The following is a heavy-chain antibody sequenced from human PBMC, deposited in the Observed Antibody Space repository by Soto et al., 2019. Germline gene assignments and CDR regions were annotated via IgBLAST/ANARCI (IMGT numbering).Heavy chain of an antibody. CDR3: ARRENALWGNYYRMDV. CDR2: INHSGST. CDR1: GGSFGGYY. J-gene: IGHJ6*02. Sequence: SETPSLTCAVYGGSFGGYYWRWVGQPTGKGLEWIGEINHSGSTNYNPSLKSRVTISVDTSKNQFSLKLSSVTAAATAVYYCARRENALWGNYYRMDVWGQRRTVT. D-gene: IGHD3-16*01. V-gene: IGHV4-34*01.